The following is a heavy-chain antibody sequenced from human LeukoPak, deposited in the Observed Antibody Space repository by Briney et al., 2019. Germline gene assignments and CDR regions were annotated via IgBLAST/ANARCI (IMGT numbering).Heavy chain of an antibody. CDR2: IIPIFGTA. CDR1: GGTFSSYA. Sequence: SVKVSCKASGGTFSSYAISWVRQAPGQGLEWMGGIIPIFGTANYAQKFQGRVTITADESTSTAYMELSSLSSEDTAVYYCARTNYGSGSYYRAYYYYYLDVWGKGTTVTISS. V-gene: IGHV1-69*13. CDR3: ARTNYGSGSYYRAYYYYYLDV. D-gene: IGHD3-10*01. J-gene: IGHJ6*03.